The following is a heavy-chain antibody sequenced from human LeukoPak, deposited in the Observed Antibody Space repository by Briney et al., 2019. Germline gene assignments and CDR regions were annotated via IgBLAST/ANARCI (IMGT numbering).Heavy chain of an antibody. CDR1: GGSMSNYY. Sequence: PSETLSLTCTVSGGSMSNYYWSWIRQPPGKGLEWNAYILYSGSTNYNPSLKSRVTILIDTSKNQFSLKLSSVTAADTAVYYCARAPFYYYMDVWGKGTTVTVSS. J-gene: IGHJ6*03. CDR3: ARAPFYYYMDV. CDR2: ILYSGST. V-gene: IGHV4-59*01.